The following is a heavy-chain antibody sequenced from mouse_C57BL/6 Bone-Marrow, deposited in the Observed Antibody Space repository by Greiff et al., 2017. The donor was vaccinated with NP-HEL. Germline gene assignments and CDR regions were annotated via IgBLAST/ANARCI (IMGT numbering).Heavy chain of an antibody. CDR2: IRNKANGYTT. V-gene: IGHV7-3*01. D-gene: IGHD1-1*01. J-gene: IGHJ4*01. CDR1: GFTFTDYY. Sequence: EVMLVESGGGLVQPGGSLSLSCAASGFTFTDYYMSWVRQPPGKALEWLGFIRNKANGYTTEYSASVKGRFTISSDNSQSILYLQMNALRAEDSATYYCARSYYGSSFDYWGQGTSVTVSS. CDR3: ARSYYGSSFDY.